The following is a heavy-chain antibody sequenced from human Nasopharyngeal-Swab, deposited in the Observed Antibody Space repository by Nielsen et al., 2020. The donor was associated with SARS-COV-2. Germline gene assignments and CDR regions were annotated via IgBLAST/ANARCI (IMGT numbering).Heavy chain of an antibody. Sequence: SLKISCAASGFTFSSYEMNWVRQAPGKGLEWVSYISSSGSTIYYADSVKGRFTISRDNAKNSLYLQMNSLRAEDTAVYYCARDRRSSWYSGSAFDIWGQGTMVTVSS. J-gene: IGHJ3*02. D-gene: IGHD6-13*01. CDR2: ISSSGSTI. CDR3: ARDRRSSWYSGSAFDI. V-gene: IGHV3-48*03. CDR1: GFTFSSYE.